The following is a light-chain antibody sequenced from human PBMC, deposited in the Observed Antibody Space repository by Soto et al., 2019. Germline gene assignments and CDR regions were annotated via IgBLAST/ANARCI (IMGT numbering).Light chain of an antibody. V-gene: IGKV3-20*01. J-gene: IGKJ4*01. CDR3: QQFSSYPLT. CDR2: GAS. Sequence: EIVMTQSPATLSVSPGEGATLSCRASQSVSSKLAWYQQKPGQAPRLLIYGASSRAAGIPDRFSGGGSGTDFTLTISRLEPEDFAVYYCQQFSSYPLTFGGGTKVDI. CDR1: QSVSSK.